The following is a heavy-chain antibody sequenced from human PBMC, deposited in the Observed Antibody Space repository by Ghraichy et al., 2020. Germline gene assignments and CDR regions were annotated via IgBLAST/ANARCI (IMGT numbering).Heavy chain of an antibody. J-gene: IGHJ4*02. CDR2: ISGSGDST. CDR3: AKTPGDIAVAGTFDY. D-gene: IGHD6-19*01. CDR1: GFTFSSYA. Sequence: GGSLRLSCAASGFTFSSYAISWVRQAPGKGLEWVSVISGSGDSTYYADSVRGRLTISRDNSKNTVYLQMNSLRAEDTAVYYCAKTPGDIAVAGTFDYWGQGTLGTFSS. V-gene: IGHV3-23*01.